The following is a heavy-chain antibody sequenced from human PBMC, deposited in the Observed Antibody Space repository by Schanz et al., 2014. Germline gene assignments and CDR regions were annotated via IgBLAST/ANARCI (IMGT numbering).Heavy chain of an antibody. Sequence: QVQLVESGGGVVQPGRSLRLSCAAYGFTLSSYAMHWVRQAPGKGLEWVAVISYDGSNKYYADSVKGRFTISRDNSKNTLYLQMNSLRVEDTAVDYCARLPVGYGSGIWDVWGQGTAVTVSS. CDR3: ARLPVGYGSGIWDV. CDR2: ISYDGSNK. CDR1: GFTLSSYA. V-gene: IGHV3-30-3*01. D-gene: IGHD3-10*01. J-gene: IGHJ6*02.